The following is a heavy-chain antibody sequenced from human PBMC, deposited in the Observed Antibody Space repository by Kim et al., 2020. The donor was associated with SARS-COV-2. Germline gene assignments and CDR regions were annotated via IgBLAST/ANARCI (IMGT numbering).Heavy chain of an antibody. J-gene: IGHJ3*02. V-gene: IGHV3-23*01. CDR3: AKDHYSSSLEALDAFDI. Sequence: VKGRFTISRDNSKNTLYLQMNSLRAEDTAVYYCAKDHYSSSLEALDAFDIWGQGTMVTVSS. D-gene: IGHD6-13*01.